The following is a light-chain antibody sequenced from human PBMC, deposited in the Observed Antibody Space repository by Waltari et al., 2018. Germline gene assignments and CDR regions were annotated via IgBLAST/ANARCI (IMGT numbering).Light chain of an antibody. CDR1: QDINNY. CDR2: HAS. J-gene: IGKJ3*01. Sequence: DIQMTQSPSSLSASVGDRVTITCQASQDINNYLNWYQQKPGKAPKLLSYHASNLETGVPSRFSGSGSGTDFTFTISSLQPEDIATYYCQQYDNLLRLTFGPGTKVDIK. V-gene: IGKV1-33*01. CDR3: QQYDNLLRLT.